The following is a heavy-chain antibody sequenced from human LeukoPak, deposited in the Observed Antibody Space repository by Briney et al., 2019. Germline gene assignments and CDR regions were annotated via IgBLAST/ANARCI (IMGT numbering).Heavy chain of an antibody. Sequence: PGGSLRLSCAASGFTFDDYAMHWVRQAPGKGLGWVSGISWNSGSIGYADSVKGRFTISRDNAKNSLYLQMNSLRAEDTAVYYCARIRGGWFLDSWGQGTLVTVSS. D-gene: IGHD6-19*01. CDR1: GFTFDDYA. J-gene: IGHJ4*02. CDR2: ISWNSGSI. V-gene: IGHV3-9*01. CDR3: ARIRGGWFLDS.